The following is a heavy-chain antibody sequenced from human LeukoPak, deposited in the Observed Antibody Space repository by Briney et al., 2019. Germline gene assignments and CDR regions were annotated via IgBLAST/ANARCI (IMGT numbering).Heavy chain of an antibody. D-gene: IGHD3-22*01. Sequence: GGSLRLSCAASGFTFSDYYMSWIRQAPGKGLEWVSYISSSGSTIYYADSVKGRFTISRDNAKNSLYLQMNSLRAEDTAVYYCARDDSSGYLYYFDYWGQGTLVTVSS. CDR3: ARDDSSGYLYYFDY. CDR1: GFTFSDYY. V-gene: IGHV3-11*04. J-gene: IGHJ4*02. CDR2: ISSSGSTI.